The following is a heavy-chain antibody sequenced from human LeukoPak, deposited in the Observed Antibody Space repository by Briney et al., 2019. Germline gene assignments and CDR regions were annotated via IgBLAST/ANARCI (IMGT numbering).Heavy chain of an antibody. CDR1: GFTFSSYW. CDR2: IKQDGSEK. D-gene: IGHD5-24*01. V-gene: IGHV3-7*01. Sequence: PGGSLRLSCAASGFTFSSYWMSWVRQAPGKGLEWVANIKQDGSEKYYVDSVKGRFTISRDNAKNSLYLQMNSLRAEDTAVYYCTRDRMAGHLFFDYWGQGTLVTVSS. J-gene: IGHJ4*02. CDR3: TRDRMAGHLFFDY.